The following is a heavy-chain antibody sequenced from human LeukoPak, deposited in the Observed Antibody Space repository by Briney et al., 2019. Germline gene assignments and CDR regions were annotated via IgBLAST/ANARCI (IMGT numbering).Heavy chain of an antibody. CDR1: GFTFSSYS. Sequence: GGSLRLSCAASGFTFSSYSMNWVRQAPGKGLEWVSSISSSSSYIYYADSVKGRFTISRDNAKNSLYLQMNSLRAEDTAVYYCARDMVHGGESIFGVVVDAFDIWGQGTMVTVSS. CDR3: ARDMVHGGESIFGVVVDAFDI. J-gene: IGHJ3*02. D-gene: IGHD3-3*01. CDR2: ISSSSSYI. V-gene: IGHV3-21*01.